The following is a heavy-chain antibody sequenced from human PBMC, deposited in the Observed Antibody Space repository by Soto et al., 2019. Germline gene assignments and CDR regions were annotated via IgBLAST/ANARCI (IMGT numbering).Heavy chain of an antibody. D-gene: IGHD3-3*01. V-gene: IGHV3-64D*08. CDR3: VKDALEWLPIGGYFDY. J-gene: IGHJ4*02. CDR2: ISSNGGST. Sequence: GGSLRLSCSASGFTFSSYAMHWVRQAPGKGLEYVSAISSNGGSTYYADSVKGRFTISRDNSKNTLYLQMSSLRAEDTAVYYCVKDALEWLPIGGYFDYWGQGTLVTVSS. CDR1: GFTFSSYA.